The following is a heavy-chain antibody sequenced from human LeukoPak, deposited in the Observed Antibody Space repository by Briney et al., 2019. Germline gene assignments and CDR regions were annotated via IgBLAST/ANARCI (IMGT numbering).Heavy chain of an antibody. D-gene: IGHD3-22*01. CDR2: INPGGGST. Sequence: ASVKVSCKASGYTFINYYMHWVRRAPGQGLEWMGIINPGGGSTNYAQKFQGRVTMTRDTSISTAYMELSRLRSDDTAVYYCARASYYYDSSGYPGYYFDYWGQGTLVTVSS. J-gene: IGHJ4*02. V-gene: IGHV1-46*01. CDR1: GYTFINYY. CDR3: ARASYYYDSSGYPGYYFDY.